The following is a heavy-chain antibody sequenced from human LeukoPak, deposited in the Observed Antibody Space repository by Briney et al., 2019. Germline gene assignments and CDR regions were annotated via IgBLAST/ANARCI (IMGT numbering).Heavy chain of an antibody. V-gene: IGHV4-38-2*01. CDR1: GYSFSSGYY. CDR2: IYHSGST. Sequence: SETLSLTCAVSGYSFSSGYYWGWIRQPPGKGLEWVGSIYHSGSTHYNPSLKSRVTMSVDTSKNQFSLKLSSVTAADTAVYYCARNRTSSYFDYWGQGTLVTVSS. D-gene: IGHD2-2*01. CDR3: ARNRTSSYFDY. J-gene: IGHJ4*02.